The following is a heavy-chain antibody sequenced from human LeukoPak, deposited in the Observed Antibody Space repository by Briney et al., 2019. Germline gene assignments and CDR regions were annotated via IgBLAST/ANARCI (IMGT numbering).Heavy chain of an antibody. D-gene: IGHD3-9*01. V-gene: IGHV4-30-2*01. CDR3: ARDRGHYDILTGYLDY. CDR2: IYHSGST. Sequence: SQTLSLTCAVSGGSISSGGYSWSWIRQPPGKGLEWIGYIYHSGSTYYNPSLKSRVTISVDTSKNQFSLKLSSVTAADTAVYYCARDRGHYDILTGYLDYWGQGTLVTVSS. J-gene: IGHJ4*02. CDR1: GGSISSGGYS.